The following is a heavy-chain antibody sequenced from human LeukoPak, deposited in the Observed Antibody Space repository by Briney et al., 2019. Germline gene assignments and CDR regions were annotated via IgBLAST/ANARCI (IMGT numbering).Heavy chain of an antibody. D-gene: IGHD3-22*01. Sequence: SETLSLTCTVSGGSISSSSYYWGWIRQPPGKGLEWIGSIYYSGSTYYNPSLKSRVTISVDTSENQFSLKLSSVTAADTAVYYCARDSYYYDSSGYYYGNWFDPWGQGTLVTVSS. CDR3: ARDSYYYDSSGYYYGNWFDP. J-gene: IGHJ5*02. CDR2: IYYSGST. V-gene: IGHV4-39*07. CDR1: GGSISSSSYY.